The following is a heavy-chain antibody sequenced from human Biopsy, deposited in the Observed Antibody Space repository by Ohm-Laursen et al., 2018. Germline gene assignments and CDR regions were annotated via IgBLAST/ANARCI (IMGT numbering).Heavy chain of an antibody. J-gene: IGHJ3*01. CDR3: ARSMLGASTGDDAFDV. Sequence: SSVKVSCKASGGTFSNSAINWVRQAPGQGLEWMGGFIPMSNTGKDAQNFQGRVTMTADKSTNTVYMELTSLRSDDTAMYYCARSMLGASTGDDAFDVWGQGTFVIVSS. CDR2: FIPMSNTG. V-gene: IGHV1-69*06. D-gene: IGHD1-26*01. CDR1: GGTFSNSA.